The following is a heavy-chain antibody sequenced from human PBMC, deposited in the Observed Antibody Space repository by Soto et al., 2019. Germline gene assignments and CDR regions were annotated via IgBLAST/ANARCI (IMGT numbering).Heavy chain of an antibody. V-gene: IGHV3-23*01. Sequence: GGSLRLSCAASGFTFSSYAMSWVRQAPGKELEWVVTISGSGGSGGSTYDADSVKGRFTISRDNSKSTLYLQMNSLRAEDTAVYYCAKAKDPTSAHPLRPFDYWGQGALVTCSS. D-gene: IGHD4-17*01. CDR3: AKAKDPTSAHPLRPFDY. J-gene: IGHJ4*02. CDR1: GFTFSSYA. CDR2: ISGSGGSGGST.